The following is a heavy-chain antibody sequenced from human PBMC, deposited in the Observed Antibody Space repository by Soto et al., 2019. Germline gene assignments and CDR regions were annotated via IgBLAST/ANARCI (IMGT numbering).Heavy chain of an antibody. CDR1: GYTFTSYY. Sequence: GASVKVSCKASGYTFTSYYMHWVRQAPGQGLEWMGIINPSGGSTSYAQKFQGRVTMTRDTSTSTVYMELSSLRSEDTAVYYCARVAARPHARYYFDHWGQGTLVTVSS. CDR2: INPSGGST. CDR3: ARVAARPHARYYFDH. V-gene: IGHV1-46*03. D-gene: IGHD6-6*01. J-gene: IGHJ4*02.